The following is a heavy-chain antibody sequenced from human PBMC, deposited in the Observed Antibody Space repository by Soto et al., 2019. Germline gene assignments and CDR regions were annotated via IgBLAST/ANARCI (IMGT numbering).Heavy chain of an antibody. J-gene: IGHJ4*02. CDR1: GGSFSGYY. CDR2: INHSGST. D-gene: IGHD2-8*02. V-gene: IGHV4-34*01. CDR3: AKDKLTGLFDY. Sequence: SETLSLTCAVYGGSFSGYYWTWIRQPPGTGLEWIGEINHSGSTNYNPSLKSRVTISVDTSKNQFSLKLTSVTAADTAVYYCAKDKLTGLFDYWAQGTLVPVSS.